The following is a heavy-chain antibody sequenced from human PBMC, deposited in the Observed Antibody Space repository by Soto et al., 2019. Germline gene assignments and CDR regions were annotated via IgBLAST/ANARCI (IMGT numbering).Heavy chain of an antibody. CDR1: GFTFDDYA. CDR2: ISWNSGSI. V-gene: IGHV3-9*01. Sequence: GGSLRLSCAASGFTFDDYAMHWVRQAPGKGLEWVSGISWNSGSIGYADSVRGRFTISRDNAKNSLYLQMNSLRAEDAALYYCANRAYWGQGTLVPVSS. J-gene: IGHJ4*02. CDR3: ANRAY.